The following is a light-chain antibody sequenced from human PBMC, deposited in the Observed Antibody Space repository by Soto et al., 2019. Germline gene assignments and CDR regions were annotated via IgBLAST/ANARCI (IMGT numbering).Light chain of an antibody. Sequence: EIVLTQSPGTLSLSPWERATLSCRASHSVSSSYLAWYQQKPGQAPRLLIYGASSSATGIPDRFSGSGSGTDFTFTISRLEPEDFEVYYCQQYGSSPPGLTFGGGTKVEIK. V-gene: IGKV3-20*01. J-gene: IGKJ4*01. CDR1: HSVSSSY. CDR2: GAS. CDR3: QQYGSSPPGLT.